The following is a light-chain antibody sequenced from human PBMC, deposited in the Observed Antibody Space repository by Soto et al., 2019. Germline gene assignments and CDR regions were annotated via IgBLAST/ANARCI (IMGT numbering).Light chain of an antibody. CDR1: SSDVGLYNY. CDR3: SSYAGSNSYV. J-gene: IGLJ1*01. Sequence: QLVLTQPPSASGSPGQSVTISCTGTSSDVGLYNYLSWYQQHPGEAPKLLIYEVSKRPSGVPDRFSGSKSDNTASLTVSGLQAEDEADYYCSSYAGSNSYVFGTGTKLTVL. V-gene: IGLV2-8*01. CDR2: EVS.